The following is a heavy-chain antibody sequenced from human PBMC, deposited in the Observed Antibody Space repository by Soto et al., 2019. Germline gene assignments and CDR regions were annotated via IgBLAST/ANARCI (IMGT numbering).Heavy chain of an antibody. J-gene: IGHJ5*02. V-gene: IGHV1-3*01. Sequence: ASVKVSCKASGYTFTIYAMHWVRQAPGQRLGWMGWINAGNGNTKYSQKFQGRVTITRDTSASTAYMELSSLRSEDTAVYYCASRSIAAREVWFDPWGQGTLVTVSS. D-gene: IGHD6-6*01. CDR1: GYTFTIYA. CDR3: ASRSIAAREVWFDP. CDR2: INAGNGNT.